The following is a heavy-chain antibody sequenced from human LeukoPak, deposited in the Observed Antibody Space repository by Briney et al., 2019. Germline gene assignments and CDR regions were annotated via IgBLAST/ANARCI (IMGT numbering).Heavy chain of an antibody. CDR3: ASIPHPDTRRRGCGGDCYPPDY. V-gene: IGHV4-4*02. Sequence: SGTLSLTCAVSGGSISSSNWWSWVRQPPGKGLEWIGEIYHSGSTNYNPSLKSRVTISVDTSKNQFSLKLSSVTAADTAVYYCASIPHPDTRRRGCGGDCYPPDYWGQGTLVTVSS. D-gene: IGHD2-21*02. CDR2: IYHSGST. CDR1: GGSISSSNW. J-gene: IGHJ4*02.